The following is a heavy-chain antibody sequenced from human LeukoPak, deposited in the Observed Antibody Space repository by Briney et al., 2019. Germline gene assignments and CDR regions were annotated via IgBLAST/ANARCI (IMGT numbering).Heavy chain of an antibody. CDR1: GASMTFTHYY. Sequence: SETLSLTCTVSGASMTFTHYYWVWIRQPPGKGLEWIGEINHSGSTNYNPSLKSRVTISVDTSKNQFSLKLSSVTAADTAVYYCARLSAANDYWGQGTLVTVSS. J-gene: IGHJ4*02. CDR2: INHSGST. V-gene: IGHV4-39*07. D-gene: IGHD2-2*01. CDR3: ARLSAANDY.